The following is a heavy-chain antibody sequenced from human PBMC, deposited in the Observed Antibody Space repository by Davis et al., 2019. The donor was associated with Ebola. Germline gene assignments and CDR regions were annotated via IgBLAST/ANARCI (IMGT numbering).Heavy chain of an antibody. J-gene: IGHJ4*02. V-gene: IGHV5-51*01. CDR2: ISPRDSDI. CDR3: ARHGDLGASWSFFDF. D-gene: IGHD3-10*01. CDR1: GYLFTSFW. Sequence: GESLKISCKTSGYLFTSFWIGWVRQMPGKGLEWMGIISPRDSDIRYSPSFQGQVTISVDMSTATAYLQWGGLKASDSAMYYCARHGDLGASWSFFDFWGQGTLVTVSS.